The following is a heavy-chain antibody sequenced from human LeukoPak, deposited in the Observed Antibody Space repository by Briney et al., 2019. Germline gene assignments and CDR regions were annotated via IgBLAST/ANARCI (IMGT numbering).Heavy chain of an antibody. CDR1: GYTFTSYA. J-gene: IGHJ4*02. Sequence: GASVKVSCKASGYTFTSYAMNWVRQAPGQGLEWMGWINTNTGNPTYAQGFTGRFVFSLDTSVSTAYLQISSLKAEDTAVYYCARDPLAHDYYYDSSGYEYWGQGTLVTVSS. V-gene: IGHV7-4-1*02. CDR3: ARDPLAHDYYYDSSGYEY. CDR2: INTNTGNP. D-gene: IGHD3-22*01.